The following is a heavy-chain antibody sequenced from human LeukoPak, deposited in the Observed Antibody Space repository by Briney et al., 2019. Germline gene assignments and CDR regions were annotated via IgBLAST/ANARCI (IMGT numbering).Heavy chain of an antibody. CDR1: GYTFTNHY. D-gene: IGHD2-15*01. J-gene: IGHJ5*02. Sequence: GESLKISCNGSGYTFTNHYIAWVRQMPGKGLEWMGIVYPGDSDTRYSPSFQGQVTISADKSISTAYLQWSSLKASDTAMYYCARVVADNWFDPWGQGTLVTVSS. CDR2: VYPGDSDT. CDR3: ARVVADNWFDP. V-gene: IGHV5-51*01.